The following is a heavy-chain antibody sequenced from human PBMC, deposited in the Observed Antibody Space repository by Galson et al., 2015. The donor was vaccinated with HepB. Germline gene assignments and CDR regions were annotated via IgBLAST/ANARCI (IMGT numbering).Heavy chain of an antibody. J-gene: IGHJ5*02. D-gene: IGHD3-10*01. Sequence: SETLSLTCIVSGGSIRSSNNYWAWIRQPPGKGLEWLGRIFFSGTTYYNPSLKSRVTISVDTSQNQGSLKLRSVPAADTAVYYCARQAPLYTDTDMVEGKYFDPWGQGSLVRVSS. CDR2: IFFSGTT. V-gene: IGHV4-39*01. CDR3: ARQAPLYTDTDMVEGKYFDP. CDR1: GGSIRSSNNY.